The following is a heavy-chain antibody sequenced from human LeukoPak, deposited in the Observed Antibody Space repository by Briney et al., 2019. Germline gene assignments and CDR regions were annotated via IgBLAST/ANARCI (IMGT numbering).Heavy chain of an antibody. J-gene: IGHJ5*02. CDR3: ARVVPAATANWFDP. CDR2: ISAYNGNT. V-gene: IGHV1-18*01. CDR1: GYTFTSYG. Sequence: ASVKVSCKASGYTFTSYGISWVRQAPGQGLEWMGWISAYNGNTNYAQKLQGRVTMTTDTSTSTAYMELRSLRSDDTAVYYCARVVPAATANWFDPWGQGTLATVSS. D-gene: IGHD2-2*01.